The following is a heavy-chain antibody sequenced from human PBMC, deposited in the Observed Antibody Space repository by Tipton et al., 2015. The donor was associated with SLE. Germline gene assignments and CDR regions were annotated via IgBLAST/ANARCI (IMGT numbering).Heavy chain of an antibody. CDR2: IYTSGST. V-gene: IGHV4-61*09. J-gene: IGHJ4*02. CDR1: GYSISSGYY. D-gene: IGHD3-22*01. Sequence: TLSLTCAVSGYSISSGYYWSWIRQPAGKGLEWIGYIYTSGSTNYNPSLKSRVTISVDTSKNQFSLKLSSVTAADTAVYYCARDSDDSSGPFIDYWGQGTLVTVSS. CDR3: ARDSDDSSGPFIDY.